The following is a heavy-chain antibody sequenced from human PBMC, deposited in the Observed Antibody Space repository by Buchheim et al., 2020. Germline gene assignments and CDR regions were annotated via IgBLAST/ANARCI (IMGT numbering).Heavy chain of an antibody. D-gene: IGHD2-2*01. CDR2: INHSGSI. CDR3: ARHNIVVVPAASNWFDP. CDR1: GGSFSGYY. J-gene: IGHJ5*02. V-gene: IGHV4-34*01. Sequence: QVQLQQWGAGLLKPSETLSLTCAVYGGSFSGYYWNWIRQPPGKGLEWIGEINHSGSINYNPSLKSRVIISVDTSKNQFSLKLSSVTAADTAVYYCARHNIVVVPAASNWFDPWGQGTL.